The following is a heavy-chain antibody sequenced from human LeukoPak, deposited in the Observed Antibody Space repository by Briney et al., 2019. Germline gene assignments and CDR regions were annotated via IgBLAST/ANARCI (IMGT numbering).Heavy chain of an antibody. CDR3: ARGSVIVAGYDY. CDR1: GFTFSNFW. D-gene: IGHD5-12*01. Sequence: GGSLRLSCAASGFTFSNFWMSWVRQAPGKGLEWVATIRQDGSQKYYVDSVKGRFTISRDNAKNSLYLQMNSLRGEDTAVYYCARGSVIVAGYDYWGQGTLVTVSS. J-gene: IGHJ4*02. CDR2: IRQDGSQK. V-gene: IGHV3-7*01.